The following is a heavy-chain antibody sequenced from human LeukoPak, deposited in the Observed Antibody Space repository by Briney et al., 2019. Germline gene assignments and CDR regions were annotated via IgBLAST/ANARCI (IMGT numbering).Heavy chain of an antibody. J-gene: IGHJ4*02. Sequence: PGGSLRLSCAASGFTFRTYAMNWVRQAPGKGLEWVSGISGSGDNTYYADSGKGRFTISRDNSKNTLYLQMNSLRAEDTAVYYCAKGDDILTGYLSYFDYWGQGTLVTVSS. CDR3: AKGDDILTGYLSYFDY. V-gene: IGHV3-23*01. CDR1: GFTFRTYA. D-gene: IGHD3-9*01. CDR2: ISGSGDNT.